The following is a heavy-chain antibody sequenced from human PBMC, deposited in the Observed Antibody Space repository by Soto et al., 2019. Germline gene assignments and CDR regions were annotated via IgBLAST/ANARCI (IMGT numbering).Heavy chain of an antibody. CDR3: TTDSRNYYYYGMDV. CDR1: GFTFSNAW. J-gene: IGHJ6*02. Sequence: EVQLVESGGGLVKPGGSLRLSCAASGFTFSNAWMSWVRQAPGKGLEWVGRIKSKTDGGTTDYAAPVKGRFTISRDDSKNTLYLQMNSLKTEDTAVYYCTTDSRNYYYYGMDVWGQGTTVTVSS. V-gene: IGHV3-15*01. CDR2: IKSKTDGGTT.